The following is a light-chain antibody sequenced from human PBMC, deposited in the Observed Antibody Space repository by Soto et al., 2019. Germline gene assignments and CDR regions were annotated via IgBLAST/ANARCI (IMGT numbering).Light chain of an antibody. Sequence: SALTQPASVSGSPGQSITISCTGTSSDVGGYNFVSWYQQHPGKAPKLVIYDVSNRPSGVSNRFSASKSGNTASLTISGLQAEDEADYYCSSYTSTPSRVFGTGTKVTVL. V-gene: IGLV2-14*01. CDR1: SSDVGGYNF. J-gene: IGLJ1*01. CDR3: SSYTSTPSRV. CDR2: DVS.